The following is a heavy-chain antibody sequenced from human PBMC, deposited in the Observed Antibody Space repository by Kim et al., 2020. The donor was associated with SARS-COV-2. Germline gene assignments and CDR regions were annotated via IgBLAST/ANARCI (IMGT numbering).Heavy chain of an antibody. Sequence: DGSEKYYVDSVKGRFTISRDNAKNSLYLQMNSLRAEDTAVYYCARTITTAWGQGTLVTVSS. CDR2: DGSEK. J-gene: IGHJ5*02. V-gene: IGHV3-7*01. D-gene: IGHD3-10*01. CDR3: ARTITTA.